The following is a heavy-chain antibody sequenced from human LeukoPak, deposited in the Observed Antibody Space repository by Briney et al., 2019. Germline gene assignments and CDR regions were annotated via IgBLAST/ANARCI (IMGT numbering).Heavy chain of an antibody. J-gene: IGHJ4*02. CDR2: ISSNSDKT. D-gene: IGHD7-27*01. Sequence: ASVKVSCKATGYTFTSYGISWVRQAPGQGLEWMGWISSNSDKTNYAQKLQGRVTMTTDTSTSTAYMELRSLRSDDTALYFCARDWGSIKVIADYWGQGTLVTVSS. CDR1: GYTFTSYG. V-gene: IGHV1-18*01. CDR3: ARDWGSIKVIADY.